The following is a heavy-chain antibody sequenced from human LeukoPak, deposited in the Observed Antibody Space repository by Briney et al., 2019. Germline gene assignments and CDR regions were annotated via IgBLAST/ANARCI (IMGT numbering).Heavy chain of an antibody. D-gene: IGHD3-22*01. J-gene: IGHJ3*02. Sequence: GGSLRLSCAASGFTFSDYYMTWIRQAPGKGLEWVSYISSVGTTIVYADSVKGRFTISRDNAKNSLYLQMNSLRADDTAVYYCAKFNIGSSGDAFDIWGQGTMVTVSS. CDR1: GFTFSDYY. CDR2: ISSVGTTI. V-gene: IGHV3-11*01. CDR3: AKFNIGSSGDAFDI.